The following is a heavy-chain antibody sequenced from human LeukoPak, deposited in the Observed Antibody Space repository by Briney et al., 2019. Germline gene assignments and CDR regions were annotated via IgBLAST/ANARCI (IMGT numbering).Heavy chain of an antibody. J-gene: IGHJ4*02. CDR3: AKDLDSGNGIQFDC. CDR1: GFTFRNYA. V-gene: IGHV3-23*01. Sequence: GGSLRLSCAASGFTFRNYAMSWVRQAPGKGLEWVAHISGSGGTTSYADSVKGRFTISRDTSTNTLFLQMDSLRADDTAVFYCAKDLDSGNGIQFDCWGQGTLVTVSS. D-gene: IGHD5-12*01. CDR2: ISGSGGTT.